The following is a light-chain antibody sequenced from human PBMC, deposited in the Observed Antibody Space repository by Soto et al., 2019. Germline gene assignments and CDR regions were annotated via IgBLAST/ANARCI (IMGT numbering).Light chain of an antibody. V-gene: IGKV1-39*01. CDR3: QQSFVTPYT. CDR2: SSS. Sequence: DIQMTQSPSSLSASVGDRVTITCRASQSVTNFLNWYQQKPGKAPKLLIYSSSSLQSGVPSRFSGSGSGTDFTLTITSLQPEDFATYFCQQSFVTPYTFGQGTKLEIK. J-gene: IGKJ2*01. CDR1: QSVTNF.